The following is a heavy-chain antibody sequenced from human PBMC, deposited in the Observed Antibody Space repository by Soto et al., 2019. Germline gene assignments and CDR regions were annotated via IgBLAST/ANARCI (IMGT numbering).Heavy chain of an antibody. CDR3: AGENGTALADY. CDR1: GGTFSSYA. J-gene: IGHJ4*02. Sequence: SVKVSCKASGGTFSSYAISWVRQAPGQGLEWMGGIISIFGTANYAQKFQGRVTITADESTSTDYMELSSLRSEDTAVYYCAGENGTALADYWGQGTLVTVSS. CDR2: IISIFGTA. D-gene: IGHD5-18*01. V-gene: IGHV1-69*13.